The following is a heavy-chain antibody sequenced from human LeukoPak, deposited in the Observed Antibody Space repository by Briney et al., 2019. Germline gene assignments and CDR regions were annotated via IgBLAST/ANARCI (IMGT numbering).Heavy chain of an antibody. V-gene: IGHV4-59*12. CDR3: AREGPIQFLEQIDF. J-gene: IGHJ4*02. CDR1: GGSISSYY. Sequence: PSETLSLTCTVSGGSISSYYWSWIRQPPGKGLEWIGNIHHSGITNYNPSLKGRVSISMDTSKNQFSLKLTSLKAADTAVYYCAREGPIQFLEQIDFWGQGSLVTVSS. D-gene: IGHD3-3*01. CDR2: IHHSGIT.